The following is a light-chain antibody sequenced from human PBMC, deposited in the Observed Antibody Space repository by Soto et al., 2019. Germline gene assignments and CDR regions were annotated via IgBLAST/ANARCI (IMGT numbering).Light chain of an antibody. CDR2: DAS. CDR3: QQRSNWPRGT. J-gene: IGKJ2*02. CDR1: QSVSSY. Sequence: EIVLTQSPATLSLSPGERATLSCRASQSVSSYLAWYQQKPGQAPRLLIYDASNRATGIPARFSGSGSGTDFTLPISSLEPEDVAVYYCQQRSNWPRGTFGQGTKLEIK. V-gene: IGKV3-11*01.